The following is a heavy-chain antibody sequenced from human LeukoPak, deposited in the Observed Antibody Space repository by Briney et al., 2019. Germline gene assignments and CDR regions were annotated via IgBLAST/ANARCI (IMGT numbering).Heavy chain of an antibody. Sequence: PGGSLRLACAASGFTFDDYAMHWVRQAPGKGLEWVSLISGDGGSTYYADSVKGRFTISRDNSKNSLYLQMNSLRTEDTALYYCAKDIKSSTIFDYWGQGTLVTVSS. D-gene: IGHD5-24*01. J-gene: IGHJ4*02. CDR1: GFTFDDYA. CDR2: ISGDGGST. V-gene: IGHV3-43*02. CDR3: AKDIKSSTIFDY.